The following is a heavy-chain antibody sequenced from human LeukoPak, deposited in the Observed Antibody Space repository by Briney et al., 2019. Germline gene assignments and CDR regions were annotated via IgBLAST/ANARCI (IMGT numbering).Heavy chain of an antibody. Sequence: GGSLRLSCAASGLTFSTYTMYWVRQAPGKGLEWVAVISFVGGNKYYADSVKGRFTISRDNSENTLYLQMNSLTAEDTAVYYCARDANHFDYWGQGTLVTVSS. V-gene: IGHV3-30*04. CDR1: GLTFSTYT. CDR3: ARDANHFDY. CDR2: ISFVGGNK. J-gene: IGHJ4*02.